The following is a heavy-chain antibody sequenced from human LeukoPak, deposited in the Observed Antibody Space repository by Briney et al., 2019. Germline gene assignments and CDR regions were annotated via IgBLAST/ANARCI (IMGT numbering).Heavy chain of an antibody. CDR1: GGSISSSSYY. V-gene: IGHV4-39*07. CDR3: ARDASRIQLWPL. J-gene: IGHJ4*02. D-gene: IGHD5-18*01. Sequence: SETLSLTCTVSGGSISSSSYYWGWIRQPPGKGLEWIGSIYYSGSTHYSPSLKSRVTISVDMSKNQFSLKLSSVTAADTAIYYCARDASRIQLWPLWGQGTLVTVSS. CDR2: IYYSGST.